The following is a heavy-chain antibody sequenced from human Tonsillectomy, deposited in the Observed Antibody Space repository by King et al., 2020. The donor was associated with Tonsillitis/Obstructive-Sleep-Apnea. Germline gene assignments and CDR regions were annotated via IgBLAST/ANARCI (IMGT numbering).Heavy chain of an antibody. D-gene: IGHD1-26*01. CDR3: AGATRGSYLGAFEM. J-gene: IGHJ3*02. Sequence: VQLVESGGGVVQPGRSLRLSCAASGVTFSTYAIHWVRQAPGQGLEWVAVISYDGVKKYYADPVKGRFTISRDNSKNTMYLQMNSLRPEDTAVYYCAGATRGSYLGAFEMWGEGTMVTVSS. CDR1: GVTFSTYA. V-gene: IGHV3-30*04. CDR2: ISYDGVKK.